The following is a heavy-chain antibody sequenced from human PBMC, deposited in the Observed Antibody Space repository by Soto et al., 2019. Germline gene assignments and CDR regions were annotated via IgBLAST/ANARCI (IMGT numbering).Heavy chain of an antibody. V-gene: IGHV3-9*01. CDR2: ISWNSGSI. CDR3: AKDTGGGRGWGNFDY. J-gene: IGHJ4*02. D-gene: IGHD3-16*01. CDR1: GFTFDDYA. Sequence: GGSLRLSCAASGFTFDDYAMHWVRQAPGKGLEWVSGISWNSGSIGYADSVKGRFTISRDNAKNSLYLQMNSLRAEDTALYYCAKDTGGGRGWGNFDYWGQGTLVTVSS.